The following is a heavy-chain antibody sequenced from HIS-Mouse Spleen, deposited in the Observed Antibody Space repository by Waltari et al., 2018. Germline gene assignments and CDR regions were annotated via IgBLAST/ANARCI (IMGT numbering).Heavy chain of an antibody. D-gene: IGHD3-16*02. CDR1: GGSISSSSYY. Sequence: QLQLQESGPGLAKPSETLSLTSTVSGGSISSSSYYLGWIRQPPGKGLEWIGSIYYSGITYYNPSLKSRVTISVDTSKNQFSLKLSSVTAADTAVYYCARLSGQGYYYYGMDVWGQGTTVTVSS. CDR3: ARLSGQGYYYYGMDV. CDR2: IYYSGIT. V-gene: IGHV4-39*07. J-gene: IGHJ6*02.